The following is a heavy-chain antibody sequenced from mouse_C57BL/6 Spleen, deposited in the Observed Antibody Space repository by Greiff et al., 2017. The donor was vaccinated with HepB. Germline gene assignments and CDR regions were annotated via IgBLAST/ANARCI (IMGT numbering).Heavy chain of an antibody. V-gene: IGHV1-82*01. D-gene: IGHD2-1*01. J-gene: IGHJ4*01. CDR2: IYPGDGDT. CDR1: GYAFSSSW. CDR3: AMIYYWGNYAMDY. Sequence: VQLQQSGPELVKPGASVKISCKASGYAFSSSWMNWVKQRPGKGLEWIGRIYPGDGDTNYNGKFKGKATLTADKSSSTAYMQLSSLTSEDSAVYFCAMIYYWGNYAMDYWGQGTSVTVSS.